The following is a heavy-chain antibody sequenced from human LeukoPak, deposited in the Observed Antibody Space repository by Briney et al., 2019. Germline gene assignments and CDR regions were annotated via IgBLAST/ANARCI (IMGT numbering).Heavy chain of an antibody. V-gene: IGHV1-2*02. CDR1: GYTFTSYA. CDR2: INPNSGDT. J-gene: IGHJ4*02. CDR3: ARDQGRGYSYGLYYFDY. Sequence: GASVTVSCKASGYTFTSYAITWVRQAPGQGLEWMGWINPNSGDTHYAQKFQGRVTMTRDTSISTAYMELSRLRSDDTAVYYCARDQGRGYSYGLYYFDYWGQGTLVTVSS. D-gene: IGHD5-18*01.